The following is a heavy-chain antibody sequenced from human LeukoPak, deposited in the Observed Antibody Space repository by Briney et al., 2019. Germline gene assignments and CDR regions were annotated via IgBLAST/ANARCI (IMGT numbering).Heavy chain of an antibody. Sequence: GGTLRLSCAASGFTFSSYSMNWVRQAPGKGLEWVSSISSSSYIYYAASLTGRFTISIDNAKNSLYLQMNSLRAEDTTVYFCARDGSYGWYGDYWGQGAMVTV. CDR2: ISSSSYI. D-gene: IGHD6-19*01. CDR3: ARDGSYGWYGDY. J-gene: IGHJ4*02. CDR1: GFTFSSYS. V-gene: IGHV3-21*01.